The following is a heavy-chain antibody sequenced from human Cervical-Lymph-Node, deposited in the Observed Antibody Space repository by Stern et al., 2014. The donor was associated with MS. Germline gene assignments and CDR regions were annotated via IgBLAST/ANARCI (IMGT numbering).Heavy chain of an antibody. V-gene: IGHV4-31*03. CDR1: GVFISRGGDY. CDR2: IYYSGSP. D-gene: IGHD5-12*01. CDR3: ARDVYSDSRRGLDV. Sequence: QLQESGPGLVRPSQTLSLTCTVSGVFISRGGDYRTWIRQPPGKGPDGIGSIYYSGSPYYNPSRKGRLLISLDTSGNHFSLNLNSVTAADTAVYYCARDVYSDSRRGLDVWGQGTTVTVSS. J-gene: IGHJ6*02.